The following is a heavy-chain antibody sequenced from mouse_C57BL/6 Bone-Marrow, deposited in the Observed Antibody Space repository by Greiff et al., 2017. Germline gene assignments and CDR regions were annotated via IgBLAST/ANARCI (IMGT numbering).Heavy chain of an antibody. D-gene: IGHD2-4*01. CDR2: IDPSDSYT. CDR3: ATYDYDGGAWFAY. V-gene: IGHV1-69*01. CDR1: GYTFTSYW. J-gene: IGHJ3*01. Sequence: QVQLQQSGAELVMPGASVKLSCKASGYTFTSYWMHWVKQRPGQGLEWIGEIDPSDSYTNYNQKFKGKSTLTVDKSSSTAYMQLSSLTSEDSAVYYCATYDYDGGAWFAYWGQGTVVTVSA.